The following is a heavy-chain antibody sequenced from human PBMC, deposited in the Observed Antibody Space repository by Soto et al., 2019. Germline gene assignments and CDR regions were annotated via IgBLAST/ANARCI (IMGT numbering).Heavy chain of an antibody. CDR1: GDTFSSYT. V-gene: IGHV1-69*02. Sequence: QVQLVQSGAEVKKPGSSVKVSCKASGDTFSSYTISWVRQAPGQGLEWMGRIIPILDIANYAQKFQGRVTITAGKSTSTAYMELSSLRSEDTAVYYCAAGGHGAFDIWGQGTMVTVSS. CDR2: IIPILDIA. D-gene: IGHD1-26*01. CDR3: AAGGHGAFDI. J-gene: IGHJ3*02.